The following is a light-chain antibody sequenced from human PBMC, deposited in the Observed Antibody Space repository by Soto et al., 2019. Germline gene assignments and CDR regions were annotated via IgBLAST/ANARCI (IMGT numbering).Light chain of an antibody. V-gene: IGLV2-8*01. CDR2: EVT. CDR3: QVWDSTSDHVV. CDR1: RRDVGGYNY. J-gene: IGLJ7*01. Sequence: QSALTQPPSASGSPGQSVRISCTGTRRDVGGYNYVAWYQQHPGKAPKLMIYEVTKRPSGVPDRFSGSKSGNTAFLTVSGLQPGDEADYYCQVWDSTSDHVVFGGGTQLTVL.